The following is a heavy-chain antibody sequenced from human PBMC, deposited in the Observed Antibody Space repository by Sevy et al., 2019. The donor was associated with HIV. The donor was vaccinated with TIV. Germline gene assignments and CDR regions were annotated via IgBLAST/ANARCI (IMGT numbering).Heavy chain of an antibody. CDR2: IRYDGSNK. V-gene: IGHV3-30*02. J-gene: IGHJ4*02. CDR3: AKHGDYGKYFDY. D-gene: IGHD4-17*01. CDR1: GFTFSSYG. Sequence: GGSLRLSCAASGFTFSSYGMHWVRQAPGKGLEWVAFIRYDGSNKYYADSVKGRFTIYRDNSKNTLYLQMNSLRAEDTAVYYCAKHGDYGKYFDYWGQGTLVTVSS.